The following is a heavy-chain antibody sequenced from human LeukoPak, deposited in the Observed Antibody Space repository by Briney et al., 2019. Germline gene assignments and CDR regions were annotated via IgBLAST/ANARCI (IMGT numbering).Heavy chain of an antibody. CDR1: GGSISSYY. CDR2: IYYSGST. J-gene: IGHJ3*02. V-gene: IGHV4-59*08. D-gene: IGHD6-19*01. Sequence: SETLSLTCTVSGGSISSYYWSWIRQPPGKGLEWIGCIYYSGSTNYNPSLKSRVTISVDTSKNQFSLKLSSVTAADTAVYYCARHTTPQWLVPHDAFDIWGQGTMVTVSS. CDR3: ARHTTPQWLVPHDAFDI.